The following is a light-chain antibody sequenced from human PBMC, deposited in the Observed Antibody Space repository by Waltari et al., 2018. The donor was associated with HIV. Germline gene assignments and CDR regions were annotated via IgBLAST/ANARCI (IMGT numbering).Light chain of an antibody. CDR3: AAWDDSLNGPV. CDR2: SDD. CDR1: SSNIGNNA. Sequence: QSVLTQPPSVSEAPRQRVTISCSGSSSNIGNNAVNWYQQLPGKAPQLLIYSDDLLPSGVSDRLSGSKSGNSASLAISGLQSEDEADYDCAAWDDSLNGPVFGGGTKLT. J-gene: IGLJ2*01. V-gene: IGLV1-36*01.